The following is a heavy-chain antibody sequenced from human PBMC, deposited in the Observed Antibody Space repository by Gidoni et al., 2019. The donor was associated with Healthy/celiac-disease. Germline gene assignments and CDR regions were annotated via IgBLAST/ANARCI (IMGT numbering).Heavy chain of an antibody. J-gene: IGHJ4*02. CDR1: GYSFTSYW. D-gene: IGHD2-15*01. V-gene: IGHV5-51*01. CDR2: IYPGDSDT. Sequence: EVQLVQSGAEVKKPGESLKISCKGSGYSFTSYWIGWVRQMPGKGLEWMGIIYPGDSDTRYSPSFQGQVTISADKSISTAYLQWSSLKASDTAMYYCARQRVAYCSGGSCYSKTFDYWGQGTLVTVSS. CDR3: ARQRVAYCSGGSCYSKTFDY.